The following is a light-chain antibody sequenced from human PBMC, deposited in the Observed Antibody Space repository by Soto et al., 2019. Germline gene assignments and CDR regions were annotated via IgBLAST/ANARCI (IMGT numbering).Light chain of an antibody. J-gene: IGLJ2*01. CDR2: EVS. Sequence: QSVLTQPASVSGSPGQSITISCTGSSSDVGGYNHVSWYQQHPGKAPKLMIYEVSNRPSGVSNRFSGSKSGNTASLTISGLQAEDEADYYCSSYTTSITRIIFGGGTKLTVL. V-gene: IGLV2-14*01. CDR1: SSDVGGYNH. CDR3: SSYTTSITRII.